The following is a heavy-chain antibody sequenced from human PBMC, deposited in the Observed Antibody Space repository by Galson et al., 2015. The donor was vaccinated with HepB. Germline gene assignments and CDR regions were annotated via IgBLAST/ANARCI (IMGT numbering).Heavy chain of an antibody. J-gene: IGHJ5*02. CDR2: IYWHDDK. CDR1: GFSLSTSGVA. CDR3: AHMSTTVTTGYFDP. D-gene: IGHD4-11*01. Sequence: PALVKPTQTLTLTCAFSGFSLSTSGVALGWFRQTPGKALEWLALIYWHDDKRYSPSLRGRLTITRDTSKNLVVLTVANMDPADTATYYCAHMSTTVTTGYFDPWSQGTLVTVSS. V-gene: IGHV2-5*01.